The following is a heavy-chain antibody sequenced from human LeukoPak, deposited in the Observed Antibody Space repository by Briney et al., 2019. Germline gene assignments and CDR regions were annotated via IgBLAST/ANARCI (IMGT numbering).Heavy chain of an antibody. Sequence: GASVKVSCKASGYTFTSYDINWVRQATGQGLEWMGWMNPNSGNTGYAQKFQGRVTMTRNTSISTAYMELSSLRSDDTAVYYCARPYSSSSAEEADYYYYYMGVWGKGTTVTVSS. CDR2: MNPNSGNT. J-gene: IGHJ6*03. CDR1: GYTFTSYD. D-gene: IGHD6-6*01. V-gene: IGHV1-8*01. CDR3: ARPYSSSSAEEADYYYYYMGV.